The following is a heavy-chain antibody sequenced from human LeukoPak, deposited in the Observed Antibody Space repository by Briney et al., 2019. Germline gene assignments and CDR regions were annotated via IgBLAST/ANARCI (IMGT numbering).Heavy chain of an antibody. J-gene: IGHJ4*02. CDR2: ISGSGGST. CDR1: GFTFSSYI. Sequence: PGGSLRLSCAASGFTFSSYIMTWVRQAPGKGLEWVSAISGSGGSTYYADSVKGRFTISRDNSKNTLYLQMNSLRAEDTAVYYCAKDLVLGSGGDPNDYWGQGTLVTVSS. D-gene: IGHD2-21*02. V-gene: IGHV3-23*01. CDR3: AKDLVLGSGGDPNDY.